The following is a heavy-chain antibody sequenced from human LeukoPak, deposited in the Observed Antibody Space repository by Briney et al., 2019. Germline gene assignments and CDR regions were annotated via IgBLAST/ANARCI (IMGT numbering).Heavy chain of an antibody. CDR2: MNPNSGNT. V-gene: IGHV1-8*01. J-gene: IGHJ6*02. CDR1: GYTFTSYD. CDR3: ARASSIAVAGADEIINYYYGMDV. Sequence: ASVKASCKASGYTFTSYDINWVRQATGQGLEWMGWMNPNSGNTGYAQKFQGRVTMTRNTSISTAYMELSSLRSEDTAVYYCARASSIAVAGADEIINYYYGMDVWGQGTTVTVSS. D-gene: IGHD6-19*01.